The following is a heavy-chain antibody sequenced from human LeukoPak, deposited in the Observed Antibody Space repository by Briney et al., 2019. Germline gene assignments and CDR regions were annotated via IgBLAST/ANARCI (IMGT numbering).Heavy chain of an antibody. J-gene: IGHJ4*02. Sequence: SETLSLTCAVSGGSINNYYWSWIRQPPGKGLEWIGYIYDSGSTNYNPSLQSRVTISVDTSKNQFSLKLSSCTAADTAVYYFSGHFHPMVRGAFDYWGQGTLVTVSS. V-gene: IGHV4-59*08. CDR1: GGSINNYY. D-gene: IGHD3-10*01. CDR2: IYDSGST. CDR3: SGHFHPMVRGAFDY.